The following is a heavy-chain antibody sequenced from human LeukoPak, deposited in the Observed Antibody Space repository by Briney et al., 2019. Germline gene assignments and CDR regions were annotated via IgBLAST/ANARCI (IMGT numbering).Heavy chain of an antibody. J-gene: IGHJ6*03. CDR3: ARLGPYSSSWYRDRYYYYYMDV. D-gene: IGHD6-13*01. V-gene: IGHV4-61*02. CDR1: GGSISSGSYY. Sequence: SETLSLTCTVSGGSISSGSYYWSWIRQPAGKGLEWIGRIYTSGSTNYNPSLKSRVTISVDTSKNQFSLKLSSVTAADTAVYYCARLGPYSSSWYRDRYYYYYMDVWGKGTTVTVSS. CDR2: IYTSGST.